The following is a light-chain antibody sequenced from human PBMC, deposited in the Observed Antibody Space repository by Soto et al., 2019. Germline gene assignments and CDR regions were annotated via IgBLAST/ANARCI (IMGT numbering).Light chain of an antibody. J-gene: IGKJ5*01. Sequence: DVVLTQSPLSLPVTLGQPASISCRSTQSLVYSDGNIYFNWFQQRTGESPRPLIYKVSNRDSGVPDRLSGSGSGADVTLKISRGEAEDVVVYYYMQDTHWPPITFGQGTRLEIK. CDR1: QSLVYSDGNIY. CDR2: KVS. V-gene: IGKV2-30*01. CDR3: MQDTHWPPIT.